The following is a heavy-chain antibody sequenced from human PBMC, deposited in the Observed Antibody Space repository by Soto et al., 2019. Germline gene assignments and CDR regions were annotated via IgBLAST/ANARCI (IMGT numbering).Heavy chain of an antibody. V-gene: IGHV4-38-2*01. CDR1: GGSMSSGYY. D-gene: IGHD2-2*02. CDR2: IYHSGST. J-gene: IGHJ5*02. Sequence: ETLSLTCAVSGGSMSSGYYWGWIRQPPVKGLEWIGSIYHSGSTYYNPSLKSRVTISVDTSKNQFSLKLSSVTAADTAVYYCAVVPAAIGYFRSFDHWGQGTLATVSS. CDR3: AVVPAAIGYFRSFDH.